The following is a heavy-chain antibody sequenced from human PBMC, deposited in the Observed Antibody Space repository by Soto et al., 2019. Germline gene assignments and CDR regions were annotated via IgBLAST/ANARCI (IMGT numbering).Heavy chain of an antibody. V-gene: IGHV4-61*01. Sequence: SETLSLTCTVSGGSVSRDSNFWSWIRQPPGKGLEWIGYIYYSGPTRYNPSLESRVTISIDSSKNQVSLNLTSVTAADTAEYYCARGYSHYAHWGRGTLVTVSS. CDR3: ARGYSHYAH. D-gene: IGHD4-4*01. J-gene: IGHJ4*02. CDR1: GGSVSRDSNF. CDR2: IYYSGPT.